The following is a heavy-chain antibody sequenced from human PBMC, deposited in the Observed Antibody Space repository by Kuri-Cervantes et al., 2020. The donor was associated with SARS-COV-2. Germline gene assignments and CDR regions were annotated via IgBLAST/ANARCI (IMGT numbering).Heavy chain of an antibody. D-gene: IGHD2-15*01. V-gene: IGHV3-21*01. CDR2: TSSGSTYI. Sequence: GESLKISCAASGFTFSSHSMNWVRQAPGKGLEWVSCTSSGSTYIYYVDSVKGRFTISRDNAKNSLYLQMNILRAEDTAVYYCARAGGSGGTSNYYYYMDVWGKGTTVTVSS. CDR3: ARAGGSGGTSNYYYYMDV. J-gene: IGHJ6*03. CDR1: GFTFSSHS.